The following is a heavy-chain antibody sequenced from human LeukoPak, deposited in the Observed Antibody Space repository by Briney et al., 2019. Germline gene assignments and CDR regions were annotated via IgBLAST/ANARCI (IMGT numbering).Heavy chain of an antibody. CDR2: IYHSGST. CDR3: ARVSGYCSGGACYSRRHFDH. CDR1: GYSISSGYY. D-gene: IGHD2-15*01. V-gene: IGHV4-38-2*01. Sequence: PSETPSLTCAVSGYSISSGYYWGWIRQPPGKGLEWIGSIYHSGSTYYNPSLKSRVTISVDTSKNQFSLKLSSVTAADTAVYYCARVSGYCSGGACYSRRHFDHWGQGTLVTVSS. J-gene: IGHJ4*02.